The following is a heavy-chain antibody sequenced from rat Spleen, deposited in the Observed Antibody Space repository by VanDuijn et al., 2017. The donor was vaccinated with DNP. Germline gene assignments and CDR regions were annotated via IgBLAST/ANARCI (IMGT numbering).Heavy chain of an antibody. J-gene: IGHJ4*01. CDR3: VREDKGVDA. CDR1: GFNFNDYW. CDR2: INKDSSIK. D-gene: IGHD2-2*01. Sequence: EVKLVESGGGLVQPGRSLQLSCAASGFNFNDYWMGWVRQAPGKGLDWIGEINKDSSIKKYTPTLKDKIRNSRDKAQNTLYLQMSELGSEDTATYYCVREDKGVDAWGQGTSVTVSS. V-gene: IGHV4-2*01.